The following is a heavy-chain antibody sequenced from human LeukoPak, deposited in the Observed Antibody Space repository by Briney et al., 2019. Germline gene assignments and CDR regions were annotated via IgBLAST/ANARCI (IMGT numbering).Heavy chain of an antibody. J-gene: IGHJ4*02. CDR1: GFTFSSYA. CDR2: ISYDGSNK. D-gene: IGHD6-13*01. V-gene: IGHV3-30-3*01. CDR3: ARELTFAAAGYYFDY. Sequence: GGSLRLSCAASGFTFSSYAMHWVRQAPGKGLEWVAVISYDGSNKYYADSVKGRFTISRDNSKNTLYLQMNSLRAEDTAVYYCARELTFAAAGYYFDYWGQGTLVTVSS.